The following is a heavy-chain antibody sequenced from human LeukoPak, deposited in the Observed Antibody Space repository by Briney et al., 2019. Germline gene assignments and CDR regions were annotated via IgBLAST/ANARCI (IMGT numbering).Heavy chain of an antibody. CDR3: ATTTIVVVPAAYDY. Sequence: ASVKVSCKASGYTFTTYDINWVRQAPGQGLEWMGWMNPNSGDTAYVQKFQGRVTMTRITSLSTAHMELSSLRSEDTAVYYCATTTIVVVPAAYDYWGQGTLVTVSS. J-gene: IGHJ4*02. CDR1: GYTFTTYD. CDR2: MNPNSGDT. V-gene: IGHV1-8*01. D-gene: IGHD2-2*01.